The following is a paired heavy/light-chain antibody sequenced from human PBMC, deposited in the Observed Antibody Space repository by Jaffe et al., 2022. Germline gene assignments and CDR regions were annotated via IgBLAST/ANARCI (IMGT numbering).Light chain of an antibody. Sequence: QSALTQPASVSGSPGQSITISCTGTSSDVGTYNLVSWYQQHPGKAPKLMIYEVSTRPSGVSNRFSGSQSGNTASLTISGLQAEDEADYYCCSYAGSSTYVFGTTTKVTVL. CDR2: EVS. CDR3: CSYAGSSTYV. CDR1: SSDVGTYNL. V-gene: IGLV2-23*02. J-gene: IGLJ1*01.
Heavy chain of an antibody. J-gene: IGHJ4*02. CDR2: IDTNTGNP. V-gene: IGHV7-4-1*02. D-gene: IGHD6-19*01. Sequence: QVQLVQSGSELKKPGASVKVSCKASGYTFTTYAMNWVRQAPGQGLEWMGWIDTNTGNPTYAQGFTGRFAFSLDTSVSTSYLQISSLEPEDTAVYYCARGSGRSSFDYWGQGTLVTVSS. CDR3: ARGSGRSSFDY. CDR1: GYTFTTYA.